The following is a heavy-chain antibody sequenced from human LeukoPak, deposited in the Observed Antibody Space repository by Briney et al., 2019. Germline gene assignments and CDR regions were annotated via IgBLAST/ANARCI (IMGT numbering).Heavy chain of an antibody. CDR2: IKQDGSEK. Sequence: PGGSLRLSCAAFGFTFSSYWMSWVRQAPGKGLEWVANIKQDGSEKYYVDSVKGRFTISRDNAKNSLYLQMNSLRAEDTAVYYCAGPQAAIRGVRYFQHWGQGTLVTVSS. CDR3: AGPQAAIRGVRYFQH. J-gene: IGHJ1*01. V-gene: IGHV3-7*01. D-gene: IGHD2-2*01. CDR1: GFTFSSYW.